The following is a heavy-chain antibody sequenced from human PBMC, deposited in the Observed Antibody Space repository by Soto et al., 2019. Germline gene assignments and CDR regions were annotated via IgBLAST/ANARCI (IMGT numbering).Heavy chain of an antibody. Sequence: SSETLSLTCSVSGGSISGSYWSWIRQSPGKGLEWLGYVYYTGSTNYSPSLRSRVSISVDTSKNEFSLRLSSVTAADTAVYFCARSVAVPGAHIDYWGQGTQVTVSS. V-gene: IGHV4-59*01. CDR3: ARSVAVPGAHIDY. CDR2: VYYTGST. J-gene: IGHJ4*02. CDR1: GGSISGSY. D-gene: IGHD6-19*01.